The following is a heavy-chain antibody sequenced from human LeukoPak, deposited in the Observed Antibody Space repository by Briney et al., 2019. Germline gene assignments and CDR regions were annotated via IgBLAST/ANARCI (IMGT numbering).Heavy chain of an antibody. CDR3: ARVQGQQLVEWFDP. CDR2: IYYTGST. CDR1: GGSISNYY. V-gene: IGHV4-59*01. Sequence: SETLSLTCTVSGGSISNYYWSWIRQPPGKGLEWIGFIYYTGSTDYNPSLKSRVTISVDTSKNQFSLKLSSVTAADTAAYYCARVQGQQLVEWFDPWGQGTLVTVSS. J-gene: IGHJ5*02. D-gene: IGHD6-13*01.